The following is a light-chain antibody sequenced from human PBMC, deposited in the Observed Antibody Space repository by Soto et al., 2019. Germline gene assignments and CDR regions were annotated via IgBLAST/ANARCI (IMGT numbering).Light chain of an antibody. Sequence: EIVLTQSPGTLSLSPGERATLSCRASQSVSSSYLAWYQQKPGQAPRLLIYGVSTRDTGVPDRFSGSGSGTDFTLTISRLEPEDFAVYYCQQYAESPLTFGPGTKVDIK. CDR2: GVS. J-gene: IGKJ3*01. V-gene: IGKV3-20*01. CDR3: QQYAESPLT. CDR1: QSVSSSY.